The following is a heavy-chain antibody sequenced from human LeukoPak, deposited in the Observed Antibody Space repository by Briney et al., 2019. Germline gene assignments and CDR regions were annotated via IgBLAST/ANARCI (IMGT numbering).Heavy chain of an antibody. V-gene: IGHV3-74*01. D-gene: IGHD4-23*01. CDR2: INTDGSTT. CDR1: GFTFSKYW. Sequence: PGGSLRLSCAASGFTFSKYWMHWVRQAPGKGLVWVSHINTDGSTTTYADSVKGRFTISRDNAMNTLYLQMNSLRAEDSAVYFCARGNYGGNVYDSWGQGTLVTVSS. CDR3: ARGNYGGNVYDS. J-gene: IGHJ4*02.